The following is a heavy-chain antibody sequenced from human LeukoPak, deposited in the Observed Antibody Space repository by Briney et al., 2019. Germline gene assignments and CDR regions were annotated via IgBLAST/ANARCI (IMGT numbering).Heavy chain of an antibody. Sequence: SETLSLTCTVSGGSISSYYWSWIRQPPGKGLEWIGYIYYSGSTNYNPSLKSRVTVSVDTSKNQFSLKLSSVTAADTAVYYCARSRVFRGVSYYFDYWGQGTLVTVSS. CDR2: IYYSGST. CDR1: GGSISSYY. CDR3: ARSRVFRGVSYYFDY. V-gene: IGHV4-59*01. J-gene: IGHJ4*02. D-gene: IGHD3-10*01.